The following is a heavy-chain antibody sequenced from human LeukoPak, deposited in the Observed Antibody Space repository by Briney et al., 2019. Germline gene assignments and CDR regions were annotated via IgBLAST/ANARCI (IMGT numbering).Heavy chain of an antibody. J-gene: IGHJ5*02. CDR1: GYTFTGYY. Sequence: ASVKVSCKASGYTFTGYYMHWARQAPGQGLEWMGWINPNSGGTNYAQKFQGRVTMTRDTSISTAYMELSRLRSDDTAVYYCAAQLPSFDWFDPWGQGTLVTVSS. D-gene: IGHD2-2*01. V-gene: IGHV1-2*02. CDR2: INPNSGGT. CDR3: AAQLPSFDWFDP.